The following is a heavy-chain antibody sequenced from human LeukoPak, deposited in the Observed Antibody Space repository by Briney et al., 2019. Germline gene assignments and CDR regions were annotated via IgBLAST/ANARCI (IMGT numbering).Heavy chain of an antibody. CDR3: ARDPYDSSGFYYYGMDV. Sequence: PSQTLSLTCTVSGGSISSSDYYWSWIRQPPGKGLEWIGYIYYNGNTYYNPSLKSRVIISVDTSKNQFSLKLSSVTAADTAVYYCARDPYDSSGFYYYGMDVWGQGTTVTVSS. CDR1: GGSISSSDYY. CDR2: IYYNGNT. J-gene: IGHJ6*02. D-gene: IGHD3-22*01. V-gene: IGHV4-30-4*01.